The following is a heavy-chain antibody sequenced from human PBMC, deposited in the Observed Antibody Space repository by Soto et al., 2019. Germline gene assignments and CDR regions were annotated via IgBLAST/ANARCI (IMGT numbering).Heavy chain of an antibody. CDR1: GFTFSSYA. J-gene: IGHJ4*02. Sequence: GGSLRLSCAASGFTFSSYAMSWVRQAPGKGLEWVSAISGSGGSTYYADSVKGRFTISRDNSKNTLYLQMNSLRAEDTAVYYCAKGKDYYDSSGYYDYWGQGTLVTISS. D-gene: IGHD3-22*01. CDR3: AKGKDYYDSSGYYDY. V-gene: IGHV3-23*01. CDR2: ISGSGGST.